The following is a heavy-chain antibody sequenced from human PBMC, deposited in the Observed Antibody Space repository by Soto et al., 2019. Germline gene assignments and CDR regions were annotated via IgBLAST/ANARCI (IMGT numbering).Heavy chain of an antibody. CDR2: ISSSGSTI. V-gene: IGHV3-48*03. CDR3: ARQVGATDTIDY. CDR1: GFTFSSYE. Sequence: EVQLVESGGGLVQPGGSLRLSCAASGFTFSSYEMNWVRQAPGKGLEWVSDISSSGSTIYYADSVKGRFTISRDNAKNSLYLQMNSLRAEDTAVYYCARQVGATDTIDYWGQGTLVTVSS. J-gene: IGHJ4*02. D-gene: IGHD1-26*01.